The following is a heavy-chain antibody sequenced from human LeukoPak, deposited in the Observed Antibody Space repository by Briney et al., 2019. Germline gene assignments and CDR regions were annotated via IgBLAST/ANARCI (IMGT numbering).Heavy chain of an antibody. CDR1: GFTFSSYS. V-gene: IGHV3-48*01. CDR2: ISSSSSTI. Sequence: PGGSLRLSCAASGFTFSSYSMNWVRQAPGKGLEWVSYISSSSSTIYYADSVKGRFTISRDNAKNSLYLQMNSLRAEDTAVYYCAREAAHSYAGFDPWGQGTLVTVSS. D-gene: IGHD5-18*01. J-gene: IGHJ5*02. CDR3: AREAAHSYAGFDP.